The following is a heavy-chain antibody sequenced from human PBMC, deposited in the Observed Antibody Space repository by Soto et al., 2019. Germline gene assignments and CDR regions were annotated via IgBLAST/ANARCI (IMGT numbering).Heavy chain of an antibody. CDR1: GGSISSGGYS. J-gene: IGHJ6*02. D-gene: IGHD1-26*01. CDR3: ARVSGSYYYGMDV. CDR2: IYHSGST. V-gene: IGHV4-4*02. Sequence: SETLSLTCAVSGGSISSGGYSWSWVRQPPGKGLEWIGEIYHSGSTNYNPSLKSRVTISVDKSKNQFSLKLSSVTAADTAVYYCARVSGSYYYGMDVWGQGTTVTVS.